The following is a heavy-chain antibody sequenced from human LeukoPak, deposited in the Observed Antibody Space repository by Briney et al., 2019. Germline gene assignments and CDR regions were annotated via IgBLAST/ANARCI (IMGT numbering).Heavy chain of an antibody. CDR3: ARENDSSGYFSLAGAFDI. CDR2: IYSSGST. D-gene: IGHD3-22*01. J-gene: IGHJ3*02. CDR1: GGSISNY. Sequence: SETLSLTCTVSGGSISNYWSWIRQPPGKGLEWIGYIYSSGSTDYNPSLKSRVTISVDTSKNQFSLKLSAVTAADTAVYYCARENDSSGYFSLAGAFDIWGQGTMVTVSS. V-gene: IGHV4-59*01.